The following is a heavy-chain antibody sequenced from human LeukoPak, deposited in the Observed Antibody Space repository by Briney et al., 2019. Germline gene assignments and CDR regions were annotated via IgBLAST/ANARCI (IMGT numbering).Heavy chain of an antibody. CDR2: FDPEDGET. V-gene: IGHV1-24*01. CDR1: GYTLTELS. CDR3: AKWSLVTAPRTFDY. Sequence: ASVKVSCKVSGYTLTELSMHWVRQAPGKGLEWMGGFDPEDGETIYAQKFQGRVTMTEDTSTDTAYMELSSLRSEDTAVYYCAKWSLVTAPRTFDYWGQGTLVTVSS. D-gene: IGHD2-21*02. J-gene: IGHJ4*02.